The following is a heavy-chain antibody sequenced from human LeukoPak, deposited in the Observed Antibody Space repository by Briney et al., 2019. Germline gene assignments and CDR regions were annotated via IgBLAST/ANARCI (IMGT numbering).Heavy chain of an antibody. CDR1: GFTFSSYA. D-gene: IGHD2-15*01. CDR2: ISGSGGST. J-gene: IGHJ4*02. Sequence: GGSLRLSCAASGFTFSSYAMSWVRQAPGKRLEWVSAISGSGGSTYYADSVKGRFTISRDNSKNTLYLQMNSLRAEDTAVYYCAKDIVVVVAATLDYWGQGTLVTVSS. V-gene: IGHV3-23*01. CDR3: AKDIVVVVAATLDY.